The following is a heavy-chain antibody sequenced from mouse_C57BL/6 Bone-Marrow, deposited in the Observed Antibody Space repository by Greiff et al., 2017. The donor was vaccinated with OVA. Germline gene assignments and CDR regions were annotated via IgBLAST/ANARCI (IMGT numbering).Heavy chain of an antibody. Sequence: EVQRVESGGGLVKPGGSLKLSCAASGFTFSSYAMSWVRQTPEKRLEWVATISDGGSYTYYPDNVKGRFTISRDNAKNNLYLQMSHLKSEDTAMYDCARWGVVGAMDYWGQGTSVTVSS. CDR1: GFTFSSYA. CDR3: ARWGVVGAMDY. D-gene: IGHD1-1*01. CDR2: ISDGGSYT. V-gene: IGHV5-4*01. J-gene: IGHJ4*01.